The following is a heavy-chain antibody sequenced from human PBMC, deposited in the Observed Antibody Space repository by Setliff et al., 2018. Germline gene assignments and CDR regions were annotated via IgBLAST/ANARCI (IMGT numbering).Heavy chain of an antibody. CDR2: IYLGGSA. CDR1: GGSISSYY. D-gene: IGHD6-19*01. CDR3: AREQWLDPPGYYYMDV. J-gene: IGHJ6*03. Sequence: SETLSLTCTVSGGSISSYYWSWIRQPAGKGLEWIGHIYLGGSANYNPSLKSRVTMSIDTSKNQFSPKLNSVTAADMAVYYCAREQWLDPPGYYYMDVWAKGTTVTVSS. V-gene: IGHV4-4*07.